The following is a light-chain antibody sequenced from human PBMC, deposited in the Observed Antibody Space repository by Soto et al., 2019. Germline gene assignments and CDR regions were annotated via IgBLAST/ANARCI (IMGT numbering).Light chain of an antibody. V-gene: IGKV3-11*01. CDR1: QSVSIF. CDR3: QQRSYWPLT. Sequence: EIVLTQSPATLSLSPGERATLSCRASQSVSIFLAWYQQKPGQAPRLLIYDASNRATGIPARFSGSGSGTDFTLTISSLEPEDFAIYYCQQRSYWPLTFGGGTKVAIK. J-gene: IGKJ4*01. CDR2: DAS.